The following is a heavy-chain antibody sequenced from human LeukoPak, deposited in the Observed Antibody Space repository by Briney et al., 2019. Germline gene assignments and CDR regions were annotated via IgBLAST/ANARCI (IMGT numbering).Heavy chain of an antibody. CDR1: GYTFTGYY. D-gene: IGHD3-16*02. CDR3: ARQQEVSGYFDY. J-gene: IGHJ4*02. CDR2: INPNSGGT. V-gene: IGHV1-2*02. Sequence: ASVKVSCKASGYTFTGYYTHWVRQAPGQGLEWMGWINPNSGGTNYAQKFQGRVTMTRDTSISTAYMELSRLRSDDTAVYYCARQQEVSGYFDYWGQGTLVTVSS.